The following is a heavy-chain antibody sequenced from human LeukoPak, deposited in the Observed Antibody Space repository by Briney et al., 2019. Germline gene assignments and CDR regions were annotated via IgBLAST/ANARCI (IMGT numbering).Heavy chain of an antibody. Sequence: GGSLRLSCAASGFTFSSYWMSWVRQAPGKGLEWVSSISSSSSYIYYADSVKGRFTISRDNAKNSLYLQMNSLRAEDTAVYYCARGELIPSIDYWGQGTLVTVSS. CDR3: ARGELIPSIDY. V-gene: IGHV3-21*01. CDR1: GFTFSSYW. J-gene: IGHJ4*02. D-gene: IGHD1-7*01. CDR2: ISSSSSYI.